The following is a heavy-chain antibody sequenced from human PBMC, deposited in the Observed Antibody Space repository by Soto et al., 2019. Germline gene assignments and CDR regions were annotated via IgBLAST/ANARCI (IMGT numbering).Heavy chain of an antibody. CDR2: INAGNGNT. J-gene: IGHJ6*03. CDR1: GYTFTSYA. D-gene: IGHD3-3*01. V-gene: IGHV1-3*01. Sequence: ASVKVSCKASGYTFTSYAMHWVRQAPGQRLEWMGWINAGNGNTKYSQKFQGRVTITRDTSASTAYMELSSLRSEDTAVYYCARDARLPYYDFWSGYYREGGPDYYYYMDVWGKGTTVTVSS. CDR3: ARDARLPYYDFWSGYYREGGPDYYYYMDV.